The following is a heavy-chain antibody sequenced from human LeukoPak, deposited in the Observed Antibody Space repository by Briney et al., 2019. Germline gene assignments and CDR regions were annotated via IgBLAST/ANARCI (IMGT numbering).Heavy chain of an antibody. V-gene: IGHV4-59*01. J-gene: IGHJ4*02. CDR3: ARDRLYEDFDY. D-gene: IGHD3-16*01. CDR2: IYYSGST. Sequence: SETLSLTCTVSGGSISSYYWSWIRQPPGKGLEWIGYIYYSGSTNYNPSLKSRVTISVDTSKNQFSLKLSSVTAADTAVYYCARDRLYEDFDYWGQGTQVIVSS. CDR1: GGSISSYY.